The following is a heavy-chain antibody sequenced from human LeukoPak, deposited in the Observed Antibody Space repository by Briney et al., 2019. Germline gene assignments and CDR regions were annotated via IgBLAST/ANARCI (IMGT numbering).Heavy chain of an antibody. Sequence: PGGSLRLSCAASGFTVSSNYMSWVRQAPGKGLEPVSVIYSGGGTYYADSVKGRFTISRDNSKNTLYLQMNGLRAEDTAVHYCARELRWSLGYWGQGTLVTVSS. CDR2: IYSGGGT. CDR3: ARELRWSLGY. D-gene: IGHD4-23*01. J-gene: IGHJ4*02. V-gene: IGHV3-53*01. CDR1: GFTVSSNY.